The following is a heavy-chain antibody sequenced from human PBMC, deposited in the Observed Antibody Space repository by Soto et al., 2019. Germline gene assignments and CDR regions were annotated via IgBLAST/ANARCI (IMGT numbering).Heavy chain of an antibody. CDR1: GYTCTNYG. V-gene: IGHV1-18*04. CDR3: ARGGSSWSAEYYEH. CDR2: ISGFNGNT. J-gene: IGHJ1*01. Sequence: QVPLVQSGGEVKKPGASVKVSCKASGYTCTNYGISWVRQAPGQGPEWMGWISGFNGNTKYARKVQGRVTLTTDTPATTAYMELRGLRSDDTAVYYCARGGSSWSAEYYEHWCQGTLVTVSS. D-gene: IGHD6-13*01.